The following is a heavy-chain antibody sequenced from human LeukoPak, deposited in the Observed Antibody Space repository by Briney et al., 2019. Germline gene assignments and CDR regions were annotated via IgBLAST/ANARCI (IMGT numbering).Heavy chain of an antibody. CDR1: GGSISSSSYY. D-gene: IGHD1-1*01. V-gene: IGHV4-39*01. Sequence: SETLSLTCTVSGGSISSSSYYWGWIRQPPGKGLEWIGTIYYSGSTYYNASLKSRVTISVDTSKNQFSLKLSSVTAADTAVYYCARSPGGALNWFDPWGQGTLVTVSS. CDR2: IYYSGST. J-gene: IGHJ5*02. CDR3: ARSPGGALNWFDP.